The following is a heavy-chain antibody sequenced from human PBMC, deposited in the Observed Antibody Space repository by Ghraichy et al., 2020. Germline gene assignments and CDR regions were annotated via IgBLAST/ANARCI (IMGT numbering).Heavy chain of an antibody. D-gene: IGHD2-8*01. J-gene: IGHJ6*02. CDR2: INSDGSST. CDR3: ARNPPDIVLMVYATRYYYGMDV. CDR1: GFTFSSYW. Sequence: GGSLRLSCAASGFTFSSYWMHWVRQAPGKGLVWVSRINSDGSSTSYADSVKGRFTISRDNAKNTLYLQMNSLRAEDTAVYYCARNPPDIVLMVYATRYYYGMDVWGQGTTVTVSS. V-gene: IGHV3-74*01.